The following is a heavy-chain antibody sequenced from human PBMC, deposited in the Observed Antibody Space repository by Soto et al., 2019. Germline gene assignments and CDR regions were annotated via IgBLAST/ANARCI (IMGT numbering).Heavy chain of an antibody. V-gene: IGHV3-23*01. CDR2: ISGSGGST. Sequence: GGSLRLSCAASGFTFNSYAMSWVRQAPGKGLKWVSAISGSGGSTYYADSVKGRFTISRDNSKNTLYLQMNSLRAEDTAVYYCAKNNDFWSGSVDVWGQGTTVTVYS. J-gene: IGHJ6*02. CDR1: GFTFNSYA. D-gene: IGHD3-3*01. CDR3: AKNNDFWSGSVDV.